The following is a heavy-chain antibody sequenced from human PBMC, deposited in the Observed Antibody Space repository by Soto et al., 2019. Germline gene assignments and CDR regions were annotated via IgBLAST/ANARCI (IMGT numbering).Heavy chain of an antibody. CDR3: AREEDGGDSLDV. D-gene: IGHD2-21*02. J-gene: IGHJ6*02. Sequence: QVQLQQSGPGLVKPSQTLSLTCTVSEDSISSDYYHWTWIRQSPGKGLEWIGYIHHSGSILYNPSLKSRVTISVDTSKSQFSPHLSSVTAADTAVYFCAREEDGGDSLDVWGQGTTVTVSS. V-gene: IGHV4-30-4*08. CDR2: IHHSGSI. CDR1: EDSISSDYYH.